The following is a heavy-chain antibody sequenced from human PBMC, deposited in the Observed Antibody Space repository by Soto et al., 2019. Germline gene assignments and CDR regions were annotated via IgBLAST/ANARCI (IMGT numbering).Heavy chain of an antibody. V-gene: IGHV1-18*01. Sequence: QVQLVQSGAEVKKPGASVKVSCKASGYTFTSYGISWVRQAPGQGLEWLGWISAYNGNTKYAQKLQGRATMTTDTSTITAAMEMRRLISDDTAVYYCERCGGDCYSGWYFDLWGRGILVNVSS. CDR1: GYTFTSYG. D-gene: IGHD2-21*01. CDR3: ERCGGDCYSGWYFDL. J-gene: IGHJ2*01. CDR2: ISAYNGNT.